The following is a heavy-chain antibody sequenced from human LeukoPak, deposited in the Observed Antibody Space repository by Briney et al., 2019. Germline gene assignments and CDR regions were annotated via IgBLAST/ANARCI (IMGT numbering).Heavy chain of an antibody. CDR1: GGSISSYY. Sequence: SETLSLTCTVSGGSISSYYWSWIRQPPGKGLEWIGRIYSSGSTNYNPSLKSRVTMSVDTSKNQFSLKLSSVTAADTAVYYCARHSGSYRYYFDYWGQGTLVTVSS. J-gene: IGHJ4*02. D-gene: IGHD1-26*01. CDR2: IYSSGST. CDR3: ARHSGSYRYYFDY. V-gene: IGHV4-4*07.